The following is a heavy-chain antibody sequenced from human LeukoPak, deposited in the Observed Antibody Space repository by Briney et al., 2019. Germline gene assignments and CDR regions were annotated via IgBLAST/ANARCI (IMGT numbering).Heavy chain of an antibody. CDR3: AKEGIRGSGSYYNVKDY. CDR1: GFTFSSHA. V-gene: IGHV3-23*01. J-gene: IGHJ4*02. D-gene: IGHD3-10*01. Sequence: PGGSLRLSCGASGFTFSSHAMSWVRQAPGKGLEWVSVISASGAGGTYYADSVKGRFTISRDNSKHTLYLQMNSLRAEYTAVYYCAKEGIRGSGSYYNVKDYWGQGTLVTVSS. CDR2: ISASGAGGT.